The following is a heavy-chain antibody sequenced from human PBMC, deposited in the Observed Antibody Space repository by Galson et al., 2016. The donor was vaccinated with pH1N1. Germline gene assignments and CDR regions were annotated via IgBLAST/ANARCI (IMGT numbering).Heavy chain of an antibody. CDR1: EFLVTDRF. J-gene: IGHJ5*02. V-gene: IGHV3-53*01. Sequence: SLRLSCAASEFLVTDRFMSWVRQAPGKRLEWVSIIYPGGGTYYADFAEGRFTISRDTSKHMLSLHMNTLGAEDTALYYCAFDTVPIGADHWGQGTLVTVSS. CDR3: AFDTVPIGADH. D-gene: IGHD3-16*01. CDR2: IYPGGGT.